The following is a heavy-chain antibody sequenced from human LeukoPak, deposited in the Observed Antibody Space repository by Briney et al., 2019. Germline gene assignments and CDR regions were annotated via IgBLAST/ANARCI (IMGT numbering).Heavy chain of an antibody. CDR1: GFTFSRYW. J-gene: IGHJ6*03. D-gene: IGHD3-9*01. CDR3: ARGGILTGYPSSGKRYYYYYMDV. CDR2: IKEDGSEK. Sequence: GSLRLSCAASGFTFSRYWMSWVRQTPGKGLEWVANIKEDGSEKYYVDSVKGRFTISRDNAKNSLYLQMNSLRAEDTAVYYCARGGILTGYPSSGKRYYYYYMDVWGKGTTVTISS. V-gene: IGHV3-7*01.